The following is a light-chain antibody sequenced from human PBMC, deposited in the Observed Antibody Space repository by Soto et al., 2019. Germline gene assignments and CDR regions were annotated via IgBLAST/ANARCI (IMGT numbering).Light chain of an antibody. CDR2: DTT. V-gene: IGLV7-46*01. Sequence: QSVVTQEPSLTVSPGGTVTLTCGSSTGAVTSGHYAYWFQQTPGQAPRTLISDTTKKHSWTPARFSGSLLGGKVALTLSGAQPEDEADYYCLLSYSGSWVFGGGTKLTVL. CDR1: TGAVTSGHY. CDR3: LLSYSGSWV. J-gene: IGLJ3*02.